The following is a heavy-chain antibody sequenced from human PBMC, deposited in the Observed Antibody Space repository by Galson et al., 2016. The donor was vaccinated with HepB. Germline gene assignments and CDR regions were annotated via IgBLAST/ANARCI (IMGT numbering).Heavy chain of an antibody. J-gene: IGHJ4*02. V-gene: IGHV3-11*06. CDR1: GFAIINSS. CDR3: AREHRSFDL. Sequence: SLRLSCAASGFAIINSSMTWVRLVPGKGLEWVSYISDSSSNRYYRDSVQGRFTISRENAKNSVFLQMNTLRLEDTAIYYCAREHRSFDLWGQGALVTVSS. CDR2: ISDSSSNR.